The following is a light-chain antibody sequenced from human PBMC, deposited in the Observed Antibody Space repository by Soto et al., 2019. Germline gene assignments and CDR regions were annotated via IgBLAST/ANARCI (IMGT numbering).Light chain of an antibody. J-gene: IGKJ1*01. CDR1: QGIRSD. V-gene: IGKV1-6*01. Sequence: AIQMTQSPSSLSASVGDRVTITCRASQGIRSDLGWYQQKPGKAPKLLTYAASSLQSGVPSRFRGRGSGTDFTLTIHSLQPEDFATNLCLQDYNCPRTFGQGTKVEIK. CDR2: AAS. CDR3: LQDYNCPRT.